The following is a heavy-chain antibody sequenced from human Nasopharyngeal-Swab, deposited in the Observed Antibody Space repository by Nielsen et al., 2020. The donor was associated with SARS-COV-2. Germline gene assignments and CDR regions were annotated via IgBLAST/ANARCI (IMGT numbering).Heavy chain of an antibody. CDR2: ISYDGSNK. CDR1: GFTFSSYA. CDR3: ARDLYRMRLLIIAVGY. Sequence: GGSLRLSCAASGFTFSSYAIHWVRQAPGKGLEWVAVISYDGSNKYYADSVKGRFTISRDNSKNTLYLQMNSLRADDTAVYYCARDLYRMRLLIIAVGYWGQGTLVTVSS. V-gene: IGHV3-30-3*01. D-gene: IGHD3-9*01. J-gene: IGHJ4*02.